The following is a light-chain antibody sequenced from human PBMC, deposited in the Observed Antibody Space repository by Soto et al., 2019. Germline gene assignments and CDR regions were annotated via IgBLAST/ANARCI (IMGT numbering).Light chain of an antibody. CDR3: CSYAGSDTMI. J-gene: IGLJ2*01. Sequence: QSALTQPASVSGSPGQSITISCTGTSSNVGSYNLVSWYQQHPGEAPKLMIYEASKRPSGVSNRFSGSKSCNTASLTISGLQAEDEAEYYCCSYAGSDTMIFGGGTTLTVL. CDR2: EAS. V-gene: IGLV2-23*01. CDR1: SSNVGSYNL.